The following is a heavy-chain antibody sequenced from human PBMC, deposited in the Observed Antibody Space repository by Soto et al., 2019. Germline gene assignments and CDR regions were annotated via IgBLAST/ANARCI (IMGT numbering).Heavy chain of an antibody. CDR2: ISGSGGST. J-gene: IGHJ4*02. D-gene: IGHD6-19*01. V-gene: IGHV3-23*01. Sequence: PGGSLRLSCAASGFTFSSYAMSWVRQAPGKGLEWVSAISGSGGSTYYADSVKGRFTISRDNSKNTLYLQMNSLRAEDTAVYYCAKDGYESYIAVAGAIFDYWGQGTRVTVSS. CDR3: AKDGYESYIAVAGAIFDY. CDR1: GFTFSSYA.